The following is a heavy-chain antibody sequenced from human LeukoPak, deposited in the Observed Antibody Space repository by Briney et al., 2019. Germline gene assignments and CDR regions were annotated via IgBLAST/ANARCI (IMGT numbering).Heavy chain of an antibody. CDR1: GFTFSSYA. D-gene: IGHD3-10*01. J-gene: IGHJ5*02. CDR3: XXXXXXXPWRGWFDP. CDR2: ISGSGGST. Sequence: GGSLRLSCAASGFTFSSYAMSWVRQAPGKGLEWVSAISGSGGSTYYADSVKGRFTISRDNSKNTLYLQMNSLRAEDTAVYHCXXXXXXXPWRGWFDPWGQGTLVTVSS. V-gene: IGHV3-23*01.